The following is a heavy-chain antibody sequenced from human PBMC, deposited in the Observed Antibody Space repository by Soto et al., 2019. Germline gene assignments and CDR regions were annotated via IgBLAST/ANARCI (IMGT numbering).Heavy chain of an antibody. V-gene: IGHV3-30*03. J-gene: IGHJ4*02. Sequence: QVQLVESGGGVVQPGRSLRLSCAASGCTFSSYGMHWVRQAPGKGLEWVAVISYDGSNKYYADSVKGRFTISRDNSKNTLYLQMNSLRAEDTAVYYCARRGAAAGIDYWGQGTLVTVSS. CDR2: ISYDGSNK. CDR1: GCTFSSYG. D-gene: IGHD6-13*01. CDR3: ARRGAAAGIDY.